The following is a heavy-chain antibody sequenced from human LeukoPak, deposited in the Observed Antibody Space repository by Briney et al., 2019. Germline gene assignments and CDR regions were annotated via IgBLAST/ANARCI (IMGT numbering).Heavy chain of an antibody. J-gene: IGHJ4*02. CDR2: IYWDDDK. Sequence: SGPTLATPTQNLTLTCTSSGSSPTISRLNVGWIRQPPGKALEWLALIYWDDDKRYSPSLKSRLTITKDTSKSQVVLAMTNMDPVDTATYYCARRLTSTAAFDFWGQGTLVTVSS. CDR3: ARRLTSTAAFDF. V-gene: IGHV2-5*02. CDR1: GSSPTISRLN. D-gene: IGHD2-2*01.